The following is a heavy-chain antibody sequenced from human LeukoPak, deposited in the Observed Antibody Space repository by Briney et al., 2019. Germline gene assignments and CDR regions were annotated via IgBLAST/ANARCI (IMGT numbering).Heavy chain of an antibody. CDR3: ARGRDSGSYFPLDAFDI. D-gene: IGHD1-26*01. CDR2: INPNSGGT. V-gene: IGHV1-2*06. J-gene: IGHJ3*02. CDR1: GYTFTGYY. Sequence: ASVKVSCKASGYTFTGYYMHWVRQAPGQGLGWMGRINPNSGGTNYAQKFQGRVTMTRDTSISTAYMELSRLRSDDTAVYYCARGRDSGSYFPLDAFDIWGQGTMVTVSS.